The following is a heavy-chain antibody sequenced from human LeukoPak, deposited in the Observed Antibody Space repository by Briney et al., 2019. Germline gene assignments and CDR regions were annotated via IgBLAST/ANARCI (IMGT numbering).Heavy chain of an antibody. J-gene: IGHJ5*02. CDR1: GYTFTGYY. V-gene: IGHV1-2*02. Sequence: ASVKVSCKASGYTFTGYYMHWVRQAPGQGLEWMGWINPNSGGTNYAQKFQGRVTMTRDTSISTAYMELSRLRSDDTAVYYCASGGYYDYVWGSYRSGRWFDPWGQGTLVTVSS. CDR2: INPNSGGT. D-gene: IGHD3-16*02. CDR3: ASGGYYDYVWGSYRSGRWFDP.